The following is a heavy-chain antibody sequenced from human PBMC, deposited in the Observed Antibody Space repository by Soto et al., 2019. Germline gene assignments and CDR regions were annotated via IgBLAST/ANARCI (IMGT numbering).Heavy chain of an antibody. CDR2: INAGNGNT. J-gene: IGHJ4*02. CDR1: GYTFTSYA. Sequence: ASVKVSCKASGYTFTSYAMHWVRQAPGQRLEWMGWINAGNGNTKYSQKFQGRVTITRDTSASTAYMELSSLRSEDTAVYYCARGPLYSSSWYGVIDYWGQGTLVTVSS. V-gene: IGHV1-3*01. CDR3: ARGPLYSSSWYGVIDY. D-gene: IGHD6-13*01.